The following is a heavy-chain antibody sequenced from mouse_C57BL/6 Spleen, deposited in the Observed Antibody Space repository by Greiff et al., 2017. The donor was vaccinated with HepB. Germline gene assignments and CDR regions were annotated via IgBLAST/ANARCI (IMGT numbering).Heavy chain of an antibody. D-gene: IGHD1-1*01. CDR3: VTSITTVVATPFAY. V-gene: IGHV10-3*01. Sequence: EVKLVESGGGLVQPKGSLKLSCAASGFTFNTYAMHWVRQAPGKGLEWVARIRSKSSNYATYYADSVKDRFTISRDDSQSMLYLQMNNLKTEDTAMYYCVTSITTVVATPFAYWGQGTLVTVSA. CDR1: GFTFNTYA. J-gene: IGHJ3*01. CDR2: IRSKSSNYAT.